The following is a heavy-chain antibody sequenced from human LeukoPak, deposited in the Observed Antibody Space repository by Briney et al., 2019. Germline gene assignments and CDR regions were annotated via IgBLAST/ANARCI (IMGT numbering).Heavy chain of an antibody. Sequence: GGSLRLSCAASGFTFSSYWMSWVRQAPGKGLEWVANIKQDGSEKYYVDSVKGRFTISRDNAKNSLYLQMNSLRAEDTAVYYCARVRRIAARDFDYWGQGTLVTVSS. J-gene: IGHJ4*02. CDR2: IKQDGSEK. V-gene: IGHV3-7*03. D-gene: IGHD6-6*01. CDR1: GFTFSSYW. CDR3: ARVRRIAARDFDY.